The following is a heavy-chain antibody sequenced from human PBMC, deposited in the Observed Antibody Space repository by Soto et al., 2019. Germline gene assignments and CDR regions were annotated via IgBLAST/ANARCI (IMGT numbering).Heavy chain of an antibody. Sequence: GGSLRLSCAASGFTFSSYAMSWVRQAPGKGLEWVSAISGSGGSTYYADSVKGRFTISRDNSKNTLYLQMNSLRAEDTAVYYCANEGLWFGELFPNDAFDIWGQGTMVTVSS. D-gene: IGHD3-10*01. CDR2: ISGSGGST. CDR1: GFTFSSYA. CDR3: ANEGLWFGELFPNDAFDI. J-gene: IGHJ3*02. V-gene: IGHV3-23*01.